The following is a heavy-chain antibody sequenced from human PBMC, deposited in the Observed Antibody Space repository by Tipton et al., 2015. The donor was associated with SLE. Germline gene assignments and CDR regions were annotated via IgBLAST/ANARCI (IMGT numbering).Heavy chain of an antibody. V-gene: IGHV3-7*03. CDR3: ARVTGENWYFDL. D-gene: IGHD7-27*01. Sequence: GSLRLSCAASGFTFSSYWMSWVRQAPGKGLEWVANIKQDGSEKYYVDSVKGRFTISRDNSKNTLYLQMNSLRSDDTAVYYCARVTGENWYFDLWGRGTLFTVSS. J-gene: IGHJ2*01. CDR2: IKQDGSEK. CDR1: GFTFSSYW.